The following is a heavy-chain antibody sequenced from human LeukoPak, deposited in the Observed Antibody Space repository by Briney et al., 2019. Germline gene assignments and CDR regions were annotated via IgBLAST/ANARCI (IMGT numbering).Heavy chain of an antibody. CDR1: GFSLNTSGMC. CDR3: ARGISYDSSWAKPTLDY. Sequence: SGPELVKPTQTLTLTCTFSGFSLNTSGMCVNWIRQPPGKALEWLARIDWDDDKYYSTSLKTRLTISKDTSKNQVVLTMTNMDPVDTATYYCARGISYDSSWAKPTLDYWGQGTLVTVSS. J-gene: IGHJ4*02. CDR2: IDWDDDK. D-gene: IGHD3-22*01. V-gene: IGHV2-70*11.